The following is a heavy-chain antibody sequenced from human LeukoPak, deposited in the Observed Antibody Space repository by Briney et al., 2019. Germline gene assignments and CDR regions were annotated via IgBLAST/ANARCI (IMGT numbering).Heavy chain of an antibody. CDR1: GFTFSSYW. CDR3: AREDRYARDY. V-gene: IGHV3-7*01. D-gene: IGHD2-8*01. J-gene: IGHJ4*02. Sequence: RGSLRLSCAASGFTFSSYWMSWVRQAPGKGLEWVANIKQDASEIYYADSVKGRFTSSRDNAKNSLYLQMHSLRAEDTAVYYCAREDRYARDYWGQGTLVTVSS. CDR2: IKQDASEI.